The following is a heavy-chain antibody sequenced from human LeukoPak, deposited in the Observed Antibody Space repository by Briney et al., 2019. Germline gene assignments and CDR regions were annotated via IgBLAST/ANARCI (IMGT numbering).Heavy chain of an antibody. Sequence: GSLRLSCAASGFTFSSYSMNWVRQAPGKGLEWVSSISSSSSYIYYADSVKGRFTISRDNAKNSLYLQMNSLRAEDTAVYYCARVKGYTRSFDYWGQGTLVTVSS. CDR1: GFTFSSYS. J-gene: IGHJ4*02. CDR3: ARVKGYTRSFDY. V-gene: IGHV3-21*01. CDR2: ISSSSSYI. D-gene: IGHD6-13*01.